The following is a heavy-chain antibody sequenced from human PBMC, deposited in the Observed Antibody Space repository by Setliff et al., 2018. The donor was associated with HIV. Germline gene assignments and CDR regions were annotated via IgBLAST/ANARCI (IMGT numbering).Heavy chain of an antibody. Sequence: ASLKVSCKASGDTFTTYALHWVRQAPGQRLEWMGWINAGNGDTKPSQKFQGRVTITRDTSASTAYMELSSLRSEDTGVYYCAIGSSNWPHRPNNYYFDYWGQGTPVTVSS. CDR2: INAGNGDT. V-gene: IGHV1-3*01. D-gene: IGHD6-13*01. CDR1: GDTFTTYA. J-gene: IGHJ4*02. CDR3: AIGSSNWPHRPNNYYFDY.